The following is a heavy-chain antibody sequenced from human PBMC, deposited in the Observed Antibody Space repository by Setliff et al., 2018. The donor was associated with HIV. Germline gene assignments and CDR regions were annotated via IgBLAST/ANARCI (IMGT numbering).Heavy chain of an antibody. V-gene: IGHV1-69*13. CDR1: GGIFTTSS. D-gene: IGHD3-9*01. Sequence: SVKVSCKSSGGIFTTSSINWMRQVPGQGLEWMGGFNPIFTSPDYAQKFQDRITMTADESTSTAYMELRSLTSEDTAVYFCARGVRVTGVQRASSLDFWGQGTLVTVSS. CDR3: ARGVRVTGVQRASSLDF. CDR2: FNPIFTSP. J-gene: IGHJ4*02.